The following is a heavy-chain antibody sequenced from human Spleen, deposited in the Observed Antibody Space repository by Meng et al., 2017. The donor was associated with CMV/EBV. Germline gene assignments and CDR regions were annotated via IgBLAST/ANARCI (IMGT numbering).Heavy chain of an antibody. Sequence: SGFTVSSNYMSWVREAPGKGLEWVSVIYSGGSTYYADSVKRRFTISRDNSKNTLYLQMNRLRAEDTAVYYCARQNPSSSWFPYYFDYWGQGTLVTVSS. D-gene: IGHD6-13*01. J-gene: IGHJ4*02. CDR2: IYSGGST. CDR3: ARQNPSSSWFPYYFDY. V-gene: IGHV3-53*01. CDR1: GFTVSSNY.